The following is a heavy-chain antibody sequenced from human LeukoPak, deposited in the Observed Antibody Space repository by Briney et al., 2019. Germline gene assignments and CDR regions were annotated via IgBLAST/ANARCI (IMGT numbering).Heavy chain of an antibody. CDR2: IYSGGST. Sequence: GGSLRLSCAASDFTVRNNYMSWVRQAPGKGLEWVSLIYSGGSTNYAESVKGGFVISKDNFKNTLYLQMNNLRADDTAVYYCAGRVHGDYPFFDYWGQGTLVTVSS. D-gene: IGHD4-17*01. CDR3: AGRVHGDYPFFDY. CDR1: DFTVRNNY. V-gene: IGHV3-53*01. J-gene: IGHJ4*02.